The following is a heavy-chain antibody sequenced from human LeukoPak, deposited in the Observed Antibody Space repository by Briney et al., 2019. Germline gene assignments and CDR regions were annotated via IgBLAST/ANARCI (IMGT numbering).Heavy chain of an antibody. Sequence: GASVKVSCKASGYTFTSFAVYWVRQAPGQSLEWMGWINAGNGNTEYSQDFQGRVTITRDTSANTVYMELSSLRSEDMAVYYCARSPVRAASDYWGQGTLVTVSS. CDR2: INAGNGNT. D-gene: IGHD2-15*01. V-gene: IGHV1-3*03. J-gene: IGHJ4*02. CDR3: ARSPVRAASDY. CDR1: GYTFTSFA.